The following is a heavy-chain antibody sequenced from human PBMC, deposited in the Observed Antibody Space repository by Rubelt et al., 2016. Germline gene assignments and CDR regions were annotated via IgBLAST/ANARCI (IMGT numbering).Heavy chain of an antibody. J-gene: IGHJ6*02. V-gene: IGHV1-46*01. Sequence: QVQLVQSGAEVKKPGASVKISCKASGYSFTNFYIHWVRQAPGQGPEWMGMIDPSGPSTKYAQKFQGRVTMTRDRSTSTVYMELRSLGSDDTAMYYCASDYGVWGQGTTVTVS. CDR1: GYSFTNFY. D-gene: IGHD3-10*01. CDR3: ASDYGV. CDR2: IDPSGPST.